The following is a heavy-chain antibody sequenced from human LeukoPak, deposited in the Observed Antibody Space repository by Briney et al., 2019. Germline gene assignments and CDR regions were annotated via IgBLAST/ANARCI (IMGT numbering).Heavy chain of an antibody. Sequence: PGGSLRLSCAASGFTFISYWMHWVRQAPGKGLVWVSRINGYGSSTDFADSVKGRFTISRDNAKTTLYLQMNSLRAEDTAVYYCARDAPGNTALDYWGQGTLVTVSS. CDR3: ARDAPGNTALDY. CDR1: GFTFISYW. D-gene: IGHD5-18*01. CDR2: INGYGSST. V-gene: IGHV3-74*01. J-gene: IGHJ4*02.